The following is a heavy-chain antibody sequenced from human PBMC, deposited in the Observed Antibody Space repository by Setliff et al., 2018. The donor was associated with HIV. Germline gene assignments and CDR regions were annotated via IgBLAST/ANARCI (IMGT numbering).Heavy chain of an antibody. Sequence: PGGSLRLSCVASGFTFSSYDMNWVRQAPGKGLEWVSVISGSGVITDYADSVKGRFTISRDNSKNMLYLQMNSLRAEDTAVYYCARDLDPDYYDSSQPGYWGQGTLVTVSS. CDR3: ARDLDPDYYDSSQPGY. CDR1: GFTFSSYD. V-gene: IGHV3-23*01. D-gene: IGHD3-22*01. CDR2: ISGSGVIT. J-gene: IGHJ4*02.